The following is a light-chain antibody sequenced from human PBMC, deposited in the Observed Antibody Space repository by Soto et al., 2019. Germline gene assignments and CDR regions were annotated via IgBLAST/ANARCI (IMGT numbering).Light chain of an antibody. CDR3: QQYHNWPIT. J-gene: IGKJ4*01. Sequence: ETVMTQSPATLSVSPGERATLSCRASQSISSYLAWYQQKPGQAPRLLIYGPSTRATGIPARFSGSGSGTEFTLTISSLQSEDFAVYYCQQYHNWPITFGGGTKVEVK. CDR1: QSISSY. CDR2: GPS. V-gene: IGKV3-15*01.